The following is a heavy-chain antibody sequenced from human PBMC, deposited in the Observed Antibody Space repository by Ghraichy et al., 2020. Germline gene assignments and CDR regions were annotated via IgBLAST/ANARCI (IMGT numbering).Heavy chain of an antibody. Sequence: SQTLSLTCTVSGGAISSYYWSWIRQPPGKGLEWIGYIYYSGSTNYNPSLKSRVTISVDTSKNQFSLKLSSVTAADTPVYYCARDLGATTEYWGQGTLVTVSS. CDR3: ARDLGATTEY. J-gene: IGHJ4*02. CDR1: GGAISSYY. CDR2: IYYSGST. D-gene: IGHD1-26*01. V-gene: IGHV4-59*01.